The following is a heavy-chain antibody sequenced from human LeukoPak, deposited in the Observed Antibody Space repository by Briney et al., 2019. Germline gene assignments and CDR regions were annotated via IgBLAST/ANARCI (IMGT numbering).Heavy chain of an antibody. CDR1: GGSFSGYY. Sequence: SETLSLTCAVYGGSFSGYYWGWIRQPPGKGLEWIGTIYYSGSTYYNPSLKSRVIISVDTSKNQFSLKLSSVTAADTAVYYCARDLAGHFGGFYFEYWGRGALVTISS. D-gene: IGHD2-21*01. V-gene: IGHV4-34*01. CDR3: ARDLAGHFGGFYFEY. CDR2: IYYSGST. J-gene: IGHJ4*02.